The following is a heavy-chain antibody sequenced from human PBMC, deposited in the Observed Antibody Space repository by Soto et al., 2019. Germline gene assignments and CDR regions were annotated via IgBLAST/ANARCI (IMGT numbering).Heavy chain of an antibody. D-gene: IGHD3-10*01. J-gene: IGHJ6*02. CDR2: IYYSGST. CDR3: ARDRYYGSGSYTGYYYGMDV. CDR1: GGSVSSGSYY. Sequence: SETLSLTCTVSGGSVSSGSYYWSWIRQPPGKGLEWIGYIYYSGSTNYNPSLKSRVTISVDTSKNQFSLKLSSVTAADTAVYYCARDRYYGSGSYTGYYYGMDVWGQGTTVTAP. V-gene: IGHV4-61*01.